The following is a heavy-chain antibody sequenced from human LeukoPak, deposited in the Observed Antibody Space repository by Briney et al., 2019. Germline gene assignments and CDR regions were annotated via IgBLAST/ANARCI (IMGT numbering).Heavy chain of an antibody. J-gene: IGHJ3*02. CDR2: IIPIFGTA. V-gene: IGHV1-69*01. D-gene: IGHD3-22*01. CDR1: GGTFSSYA. Sequence: ASVKVSCKASGGTFSSYAISWVRQAPGQGLEWMGGIIPIFGTANYAQKFQGRVTITADESTSTAYMELSSLRSEDTAVYYCARGITIIVVHAFDIWGQGTMVTVSS. CDR3: ARGITIIVVHAFDI.